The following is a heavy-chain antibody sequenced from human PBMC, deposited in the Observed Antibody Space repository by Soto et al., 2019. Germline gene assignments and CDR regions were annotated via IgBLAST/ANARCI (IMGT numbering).Heavy chain of an antibody. J-gene: IGHJ4*02. CDR3: AREVGGSSPPG. D-gene: IGHD6-6*01. CDR1: GFTFSRHA. V-gene: IGHV3-30-3*01. CDR2: ISYDGSEK. Sequence: QVPLVESGGGVVQPGRSLRLSCAAAGFTFSRHAMHWVRQAPVKGLEWVAVISYDGSEKYYADSVKGRFTISRDSSKNTLYLQIDSLGPEDTAVYYCAREVGGSSPPGWGQGTLVTVFS.